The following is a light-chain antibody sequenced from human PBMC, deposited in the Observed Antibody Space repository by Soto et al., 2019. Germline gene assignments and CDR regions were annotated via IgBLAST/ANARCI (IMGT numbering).Light chain of an antibody. CDR3: QQFDSSVPT. Sequence: EVVMTQSPATLPVSQGERTTLSCRASPSVSTILAWYPWHHCHGPRLIIDGASSRATGIPDRFSRSVSGTDFNLTLRRLDPEDCAVYVGQQFDSSVPTFGGATKVDIK. V-gene: IGKV3-20*01. J-gene: IGKJ4*01. CDR2: GAS. CDR1: PSVSTI.